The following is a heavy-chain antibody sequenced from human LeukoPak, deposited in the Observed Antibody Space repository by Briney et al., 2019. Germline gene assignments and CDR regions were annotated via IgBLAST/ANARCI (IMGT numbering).Heavy chain of an antibody. CDR2: INHSGST. D-gene: IGHD6-13*01. Sequence: SETLSLTCAVYGGSFSGYYWSWIRQPPGKGLEWIGEINHSGSTNYNPSLKSRVTISVDTSKNQFSLKLSSVTAADTAVYYCARLGAEYFSSSWWYWGQGTLVTVSS. CDR3: ARLGAEYFSSSWWY. CDR1: GGSFSGYY. V-gene: IGHV4-34*01. J-gene: IGHJ4*02.